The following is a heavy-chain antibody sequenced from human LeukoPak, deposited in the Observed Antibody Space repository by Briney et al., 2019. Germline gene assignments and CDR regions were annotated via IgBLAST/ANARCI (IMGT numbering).Heavy chain of an antibody. Sequence: PGRSLRLSCAASGFTFDDYAMHWVRQAPGKGLEWVSGISWNSGSIGYADSVKGRFTISRGNSKNTLYLQMNSLRAEDTAVYHCARDLRSSSWYYYYGMDVWGQGTTVTVSS. D-gene: IGHD6-13*01. CDR3: ARDLRSSSWYYYYGMDV. J-gene: IGHJ6*02. CDR1: GFTFDDYA. CDR2: ISWNSGSI. V-gene: IGHV3-9*01.